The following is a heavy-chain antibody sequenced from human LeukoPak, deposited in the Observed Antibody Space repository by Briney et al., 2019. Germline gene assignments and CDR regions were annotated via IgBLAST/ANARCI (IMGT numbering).Heavy chain of an antibody. J-gene: IGHJ4*02. D-gene: IGHD6-19*01. V-gene: IGHV4-59*01. Sequence: PSETLSLTCTVSGHSISSYHRSWVRQPPGKGLEWVGYIYYSGSTNYNPSLKSRVTISVDTSKNQFSLKLSSVTAADTAVYYCARTGGDSSGPWCFDYWGQGTLVTVSS. CDR1: GHSISSYH. CDR2: IYYSGST. CDR3: ARTGGDSSGPWCFDY.